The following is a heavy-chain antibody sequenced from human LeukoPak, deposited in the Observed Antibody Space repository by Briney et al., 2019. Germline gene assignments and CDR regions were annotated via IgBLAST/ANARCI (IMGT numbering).Heavy chain of an antibody. CDR1: GFRFSTYW. D-gene: IGHD4-17*01. Sequence: PGGSLRLSCAASGFRFSTYWMSWVRQAPGKGLEWVANIKQDGSEKYYVDSVKGRFTISRDNAKNSLYLQMSSLRDEDTAVYYCARYGNGMGVWGQGTTVTVSS. CDR2: IKQDGSEK. CDR3: ARYGNGMGV. V-gene: IGHV3-7*02. J-gene: IGHJ6*02.